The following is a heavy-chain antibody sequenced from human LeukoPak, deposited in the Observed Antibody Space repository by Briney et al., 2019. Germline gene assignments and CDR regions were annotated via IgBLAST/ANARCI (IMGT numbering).Heavy chain of an antibody. J-gene: IGHJ5*01. CDR2: ITSTSNTI. Sequence: GGSLRLSCEASGFTFSDYSMNWVRQAPGGGLGWLSYITSTSNTIYYRDSVKGRFTNSRDNAKNSVYLQMNSLRADDTAVYYCARSSGYPFFDSWGQGTLVTVSS. CDR3: ARSSGYPFFDS. CDR1: GFTFSDYS. V-gene: IGHV3-48*01. D-gene: IGHD3-22*01.